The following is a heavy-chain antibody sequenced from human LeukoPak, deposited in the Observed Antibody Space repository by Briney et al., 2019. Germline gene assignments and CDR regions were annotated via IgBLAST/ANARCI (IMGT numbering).Heavy chain of an antibody. V-gene: IGHV3-21*01. CDR2: ISSSSSYI. CDR1: GFTFSSYS. J-gene: IGHJ5*02. Sequence: GGSLRLSCAASGFTFSSYSMNWVRQAPGKGLEWVSSISSSSSYIYYADSVKGRFTISRDNAKNSLYLQMNSLRAEDTAVYYCARDPGQLYCGGDCYWFDPWGQGTLVTVSS. CDR3: ARDPGQLYCGGDCYWFDP. D-gene: IGHD2-21*02.